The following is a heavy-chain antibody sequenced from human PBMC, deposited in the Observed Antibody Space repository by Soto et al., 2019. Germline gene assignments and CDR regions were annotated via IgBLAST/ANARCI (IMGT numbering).Heavy chain of an antibody. V-gene: IGHV5-10-1*01. CDR3: AAGRGLGSSTTTHS. CDR1: GYSFTSYW. J-gene: IGHJ4*02. Sequence: GESLKISCKGSGYSFTSYWISWVRRMPGKGLEWMGRIDPSDSYTNYSPSFQGHVTISADKSISTAYLQWSSLKASDTAMYYCAAGRGLGSSTTTHSWGQGTLVTVSS. D-gene: IGHD6-13*01. CDR2: IDPSDSYT.